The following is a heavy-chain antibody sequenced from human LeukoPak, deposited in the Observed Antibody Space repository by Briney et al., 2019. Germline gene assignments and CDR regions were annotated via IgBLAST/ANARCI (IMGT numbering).Heavy chain of an antibody. D-gene: IGHD7-27*01. V-gene: IGHV1-8*03. J-gene: IGHJ5*02. CDR2: LNPNSGNA. CDR3: ARRKFLGWFEP. Sequence: GASVKVSCKASGYIFTTYDIGWLRQATGQGLELMGWLNPNSGNAGYAQKFQGRVTISRNTSISTAYMELSSLRSDDTAFYYCARRKFLGWFEPSGPGTVVTVSS. CDR1: GYIFTTYD.